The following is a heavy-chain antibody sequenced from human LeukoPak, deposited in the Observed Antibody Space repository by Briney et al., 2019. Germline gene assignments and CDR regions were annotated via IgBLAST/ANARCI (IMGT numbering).Heavy chain of an antibody. V-gene: IGHV1-69*05. D-gene: IGHD6-6*01. CDR3: ARAVSSSSRGRYYYYYYMDV. J-gene: IGHJ6*03. CDR1: GGTFSSYA. Sequence: GASVKVSCKASGGTFSSYAISWVRQAPGQGLEWMGGIIPIFGTANYAQKFQGRVTITTDESTSTAYMELSSLRSEDTAVYYCARAVSSSSRGRYYYYYYMDVWGKGTTVTVSS. CDR2: IIPIFGTA.